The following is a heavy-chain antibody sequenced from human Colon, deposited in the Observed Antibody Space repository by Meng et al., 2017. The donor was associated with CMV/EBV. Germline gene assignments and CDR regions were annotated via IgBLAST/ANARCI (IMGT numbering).Heavy chain of an antibody. CDR2: IRYDGSNK. Sequence: GESLKISCAASGFTFSSYGMHWVRQAPGKGLEWVAFIRYDGSNKYYADSVKGRFTISRDNSKNTLYLQMNSLRAEDTAVYYCARDRAIIAGSEGWFDPWGQGTLVTVSS. CDR3: ARDRAIIAGSEGWFDP. V-gene: IGHV3-30*02. CDR1: GFTFSSYG. D-gene: IGHD3-10*01. J-gene: IGHJ5*02.